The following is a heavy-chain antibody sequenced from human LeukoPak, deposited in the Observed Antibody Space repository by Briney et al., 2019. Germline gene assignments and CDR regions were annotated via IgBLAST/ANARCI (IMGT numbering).Heavy chain of an antibody. CDR2: IYSSGNT. Sequence: SETLSPTCTVSGGSISSYYWTWIRQPAGKGLEWIERIYSSGNTNYNPSLKSRVSMSVGTSKNQFSLKLSSVTAADTAVYYCTRDMGSYYGHWGQGTLVTVSS. CDR1: GGSISSYY. CDR3: TRDMGSYYGH. D-gene: IGHD3-10*01. J-gene: IGHJ4*02. V-gene: IGHV4-4*07.